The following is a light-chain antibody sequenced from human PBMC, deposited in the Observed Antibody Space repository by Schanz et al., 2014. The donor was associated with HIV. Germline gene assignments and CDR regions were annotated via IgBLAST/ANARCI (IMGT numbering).Light chain of an antibody. V-gene: IGLV2-14*01. CDR3: QSYDTTLSAIL. CDR2: EVS. Sequence: QSVLTQPASVSGSPGQSITISCTGTSNDVGGHNYVSWFQQHPGRAPKLMIYEVSKRPSGVPDRFSGSKSGTSATLGITGLQAEDEADYYCQSYDTTLSAILFGGGTKLTVL. CDR1: SNDVGGHNY. J-gene: IGLJ2*01.